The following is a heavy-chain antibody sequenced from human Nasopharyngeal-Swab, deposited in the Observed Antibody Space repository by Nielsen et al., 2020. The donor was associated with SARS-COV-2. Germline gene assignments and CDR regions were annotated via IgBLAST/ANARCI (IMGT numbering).Heavy chain of an antibody. J-gene: IGHJ3*02. CDR2: ISTTTATI. Sequence: GGSLSLSCASSGLGFLNYEMNWVRPAPGKGLEWISSISTTTATIYYADSVKGRFTISRDNAKNSLYLQMNSLRAEDTAVYYCAREVPYSGHDDAFDIWGQGTMVTVSA. CDR3: AREVPYSGHDDAFDI. D-gene: IGHD5-12*01. V-gene: IGHV3-48*03. CDR1: GLGFLNYE.